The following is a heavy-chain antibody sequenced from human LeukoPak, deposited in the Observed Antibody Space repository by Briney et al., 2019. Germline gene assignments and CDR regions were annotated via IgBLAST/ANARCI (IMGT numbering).Heavy chain of an antibody. V-gene: IGHV3-30-3*01. J-gene: IGHJ5*02. D-gene: IGHD2-2*01. CDR3: ASLGGTVVVPAAIWDWFDP. CDR1: GFTFSSYA. Sequence: GRSLRLSCAASGFTFSSYAMHWVRQAPGKGLEWVAVISYDGSNKYYADSVKGRFTISRDNSKNTLYLQMNSLRAEDTAVYYCASLGGTVVVPAAIWDWFDPWGQGTLVTVSS. CDR2: ISYDGSNK.